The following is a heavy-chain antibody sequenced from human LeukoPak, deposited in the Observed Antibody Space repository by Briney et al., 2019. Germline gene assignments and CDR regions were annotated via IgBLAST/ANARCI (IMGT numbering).Heavy chain of an antibody. J-gene: IGHJ1*01. V-gene: IGHV4-30-2*01. Sequence: SQTLSLTCAVSGGSISSGGYSWSWIRQPPGKGLEWIGYIYHSGSTYYNPSLKSRVTISVDRSKNQFSLKLSSVTAADTAVYYCARGGAARLHFQNWGQGTLVTVSS. D-gene: IGHD6-6*01. CDR3: ARGGAARLHFQN. CDR2: IYHSGST. CDR1: GGSISSGGYS.